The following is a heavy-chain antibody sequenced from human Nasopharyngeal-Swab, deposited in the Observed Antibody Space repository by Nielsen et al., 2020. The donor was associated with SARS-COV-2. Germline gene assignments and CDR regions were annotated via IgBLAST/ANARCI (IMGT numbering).Heavy chain of an antibody. J-gene: IGHJ6*02. V-gene: IGHV4-28*03. Sequence: SETLSLTCVVSGYSISSSYWWGWIRQPPGKGLEWFGNIYYTGSTKYNPSLKSRVTISIDTSKNQFSLKLSSVTAADTAVYYCARDRPNYGMDVWGRGTTVTVSS. CDR1: GYSISSSYW. CDR2: IYYTGST. CDR3: ARDRPNYGMDV.